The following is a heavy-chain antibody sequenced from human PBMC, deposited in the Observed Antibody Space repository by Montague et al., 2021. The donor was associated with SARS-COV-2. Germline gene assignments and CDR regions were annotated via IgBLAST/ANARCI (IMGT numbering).Heavy chain of an antibody. V-gene: IGHV4-34*01. CDR1: GGSFSGYY. D-gene: IGHD2-2*02. CDR3: ASLTLGYCSSTSCYSDWFDP. J-gene: IGHJ5*02. CDR2: INHSGST. Sequence: TLSLTCAVYGGSFSGYYWSWIRQPPGKGLEWIGEINHSGSTNYNPSLKSRVAISVDTSKNQFSLKLSSVTAADTAVYYCASLTLGYCSSTSCYSDWFDPWGRGTLVTVSS.